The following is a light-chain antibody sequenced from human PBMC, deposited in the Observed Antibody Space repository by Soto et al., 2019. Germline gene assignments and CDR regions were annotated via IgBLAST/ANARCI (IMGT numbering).Light chain of an antibody. CDR2: DAS. J-gene: IGKJ3*01. Sequence: DIQMTQSPSTLSASVGDRVTITCRASQSISSWLAWYQQKPGKAPKRLIYDASSLETGVPARFSGSGSGTEFTLTISSLQPDDFATYYCQQYNSYSTVTFGPGTKVDIK. CDR1: QSISSW. V-gene: IGKV1-5*01. CDR3: QQYNSYSTVT.